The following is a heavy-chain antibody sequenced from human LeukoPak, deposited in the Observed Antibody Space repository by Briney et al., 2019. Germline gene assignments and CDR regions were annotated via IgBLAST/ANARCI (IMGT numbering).Heavy chain of an antibody. CDR3: ARDHDYATGEDYYYYYVDV. Sequence: GASVKVSCKASGYTFTSYYMHWVRQAPGQGLEWMGIINPSGGSTSYAQKFQGRVTMTRDTSTSTVYMELSSLRSEDMAVYYCARDHDYATGEDYYYYYVDVWGKGTTVTVSS. CDR1: GYTFTSYY. CDR2: INPSGGST. D-gene: IGHD4-17*01. J-gene: IGHJ6*03. V-gene: IGHV1-46*01.